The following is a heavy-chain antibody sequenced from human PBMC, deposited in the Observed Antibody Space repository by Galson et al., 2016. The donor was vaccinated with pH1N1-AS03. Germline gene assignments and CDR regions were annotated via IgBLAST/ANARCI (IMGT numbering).Heavy chain of an antibody. J-gene: IGHJ4*02. CDR1: GYTFTDYY. Sequence: SVKVSCKASGYTFTDYYIHWVRQAPGQGLEWLGRLTPNSGVTNYAQKFQGRVTMTRDMSLTTAYMELSSLKSDDTAVYYCATKHQLASWGQGTLVTVSS. CDR3: ATKHQLAS. V-gene: IGHV1-2*06. D-gene: IGHD1-1*01. CDR2: LTPNSGVT.